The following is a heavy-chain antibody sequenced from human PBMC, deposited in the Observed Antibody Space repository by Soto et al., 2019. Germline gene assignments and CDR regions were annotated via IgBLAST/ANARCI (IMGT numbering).Heavy chain of an antibody. CDR3: ARDPTPYPDILTGYYPDY. D-gene: IGHD3-9*01. J-gene: IGHJ4*02. Sequence: GGSLRLSCAASGFTFSSYSMNWVRQAPGKGLEWVSYISSSSSTIYYADSVKGRFTISRDNAKNSLYLQMNSLRAEDTAVYYCARDPTPYPDILTGYYPDYWGQGTLVTVSS. CDR2: ISSSSSTI. CDR1: GFTFSSYS. V-gene: IGHV3-48*01.